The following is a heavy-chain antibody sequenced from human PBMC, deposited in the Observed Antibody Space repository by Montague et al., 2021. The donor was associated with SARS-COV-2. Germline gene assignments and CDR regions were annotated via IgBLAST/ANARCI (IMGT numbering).Heavy chain of an antibody. CDR1: GASISTGSDY. V-gene: IGHV4-61*03. Sequence: SETLSLTCTVSGASISTGSDYWTWIRQRPGRGLEWIGNFYYSGGSTYNPSLKSRVTISADTSKNLLSLTLKSVTASDTAVYYCARDRGDIYGGNSAWFDPWGQGTLVTVSS. CDR3: ARDRGDIYGGNSAWFDP. CDR2: FYYSGGS. J-gene: IGHJ5*02. D-gene: IGHD4-23*01.